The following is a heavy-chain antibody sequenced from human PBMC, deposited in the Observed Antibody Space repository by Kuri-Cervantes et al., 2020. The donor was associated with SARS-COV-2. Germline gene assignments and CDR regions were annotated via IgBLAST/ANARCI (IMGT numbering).Heavy chain of an antibody. V-gene: IGHV3-21*01. J-gene: IGHJ6*02. CDR3: ARTTYGDYYWYGMDV. CDR2: ISSSTSYI. D-gene: IGHD4-17*01. CDR1: GFTFTYYS. Sequence: GGSLRLSCAASGFTFTYYSMNWVRQAPGKGLEWVPTISSSTSYIYYAESLKGRFTISRDNAKNSLYLQMTSLRAEDTAVYYCARTTYGDYYWYGMDVWGQGTTVTVSS.